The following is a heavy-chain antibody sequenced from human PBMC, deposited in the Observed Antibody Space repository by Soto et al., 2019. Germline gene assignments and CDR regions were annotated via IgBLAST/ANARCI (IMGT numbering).Heavy chain of an antibody. CDR3: AIVSLDVTYLDG. D-gene: IGHD2-21*02. J-gene: IGHJ4*02. Sequence: QVQLVQSGAEVKKPGASVKVSCKASGYTFSTDGITWVRQAPGQGLEWMGWISGYNADTNLAQSLQGRVTMTTDRATGPAYMELRSLRSEDTAVYFCAIVSLDVTYLDGWGQGPLVTVTS. CDR2: ISGYNADT. CDR1: GYTFSTDG. V-gene: IGHV1-18*01.